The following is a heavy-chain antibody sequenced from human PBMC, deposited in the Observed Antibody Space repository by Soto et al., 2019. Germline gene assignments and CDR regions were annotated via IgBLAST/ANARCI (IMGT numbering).Heavy chain of an antibody. CDR1: GFTFSSYA. D-gene: IGHD2-21*02. J-gene: IGHJ1*01. CDR2: ISYDGSNK. Sequence: QVQLVESGGGVVQPGRSLRLSCAASGFTFSSYAMHWVRQAPGKGLEWVAVISYDGSNKYYADSVKGRFTMSRDNSKNTLYLQMNSLRAEDTALYYCAGDSGPLTAIQLEHFQHWGQGNLVTVSS. CDR3: AGDSGPLTAIQLEHFQH. V-gene: IGHV3-30-3*01.